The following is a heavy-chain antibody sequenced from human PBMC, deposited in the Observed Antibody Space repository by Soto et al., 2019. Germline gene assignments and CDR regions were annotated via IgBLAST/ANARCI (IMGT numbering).Heavy chain of an antibody. Sequence: GPTLVNPTQTXTXTCTFSGFSLSTSXVXXSWIRQPPGKALEWLALIYWDDDKRYSPSLKSRLTITKDTSKNQVVLTMTNMDPVDTATYYCAHRQIRGLADYWGQGTLVTVSS. CDR2: IYWDDDK. D-gene: IGHD2-21*01. CDR1: GFSLSTSXVX. V-gene: IGHV2-5*02. J-gene: IGHJ4*02. CDR3: AHRQIRGLADY.